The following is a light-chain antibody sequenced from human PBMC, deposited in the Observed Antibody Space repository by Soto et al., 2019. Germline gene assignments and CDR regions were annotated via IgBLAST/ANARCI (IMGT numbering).Light chain of an antibody. CDR2: DAS. CDR3: QQRTNWLT. Sequence: EIVLTQSPATLSWSQGERVTLSCRASQNVSTYLAWYQQKPGQAPRLLIYDASDRATGIPARFSGSGSGTDFTLTISSLEPEDFAVYYCQQRTNWLTFGPGTKVDIK. J-gene: IGKJ3*01. CDR1: QNVSTY. V-gene: IGKV3-11*01.